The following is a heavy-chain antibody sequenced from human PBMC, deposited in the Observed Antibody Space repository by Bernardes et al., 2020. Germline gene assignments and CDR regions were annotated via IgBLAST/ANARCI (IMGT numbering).Heavy chain of an antibody. CDR3: ARDLHMDDVYSSSWTAADY. D-gene: IGHD6-6*01. CDR1: GYTFTSYG. V-gene: IGHV1-18*01. Sequence: ASVKVSCKASGYTFTSYGISWVRQAPGQGLEWMGWISAYNGNTNYAQKLQGRVTMTTDTSTSTAYMELRSLRSNDTAVYYCARDLHMDDVYSSSWTAADYWGQGTLVTVSS. J-gene: IGHJ4*02. CDR2: ISAYNGNT.